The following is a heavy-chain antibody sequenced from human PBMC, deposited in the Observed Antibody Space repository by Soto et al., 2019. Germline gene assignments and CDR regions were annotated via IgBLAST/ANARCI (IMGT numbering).Heavy chain of an antibody. V-gene: IGHV1-69*06. CDR3: AKSKNDFWNAHYGMDV. D-gene: IGHD3-3*01. CDR1: GGTFTSDA. J-gene: IGHJ6*01. CDR2: IIPLFGTR. Sequence: QVQLVQSGGEVRKPGSSVKVSCEASGGTFTSDALSWVRQAPGQGLEWMGGIIPLFGTRNYAHKFQGRLTIAANKTTRTAYMELSSLRSEDTAISYCAKSKNDFWNAHYGMDVWGQGTTVIVSS.